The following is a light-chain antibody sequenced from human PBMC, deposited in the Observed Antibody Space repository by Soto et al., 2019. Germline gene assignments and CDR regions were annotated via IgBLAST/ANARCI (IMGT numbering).Light chain of an antibody. CDR2: KVS. J-gene: IGLJ1*01. Sequence: QSVLTQPASVSGSPGQSITISCTGTSSDVGVSKYVSWYQQYPGKVPKLLINKVSNRPSGVSNRFSGSKSGNTASLTISGLLAEDEADYFCTSSTTDSLYVFGTGTKLTVL. CDR1: SSDVGVSKY. V-gene: IGLV2-14*01. CDR3: TSSTTDSLYV.